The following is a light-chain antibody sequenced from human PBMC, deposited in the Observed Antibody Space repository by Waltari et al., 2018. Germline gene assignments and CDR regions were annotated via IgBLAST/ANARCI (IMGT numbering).Light chain of an antibody. Sequence: EIVLTQSPGTLSLSPGERATLSCRASQSVSRSYLAWYQQKPGKAPRLLIYGASSRATGIPDRFSGSGSVTDFTLTISRLEPEDFAVYYCQQYGSSPWMFGQGTKVEIK. V-gene: IGKV3-20*01. CDR3: QQYGSSPWM. CDR2: GAS. CDR1: QSVSRSY. J-gene: IGKJ1*01.